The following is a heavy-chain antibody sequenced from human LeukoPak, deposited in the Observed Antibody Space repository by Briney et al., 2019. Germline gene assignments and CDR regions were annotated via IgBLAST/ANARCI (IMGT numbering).Heavy chain of an antibody. V-gene: IGHV4-59*01. Sequence: SETLSLTCAVYGGSFSGYYWSWIRQPPGKGLEWIGYIYYSGSTNYNPSLNSRVTISVDTSKNQFSLKLSSVTAADTAVYYCARAYSSSSWFDYWGQGTLVTVSS. CDR1: GGSFSGYY. CDR2: IYYSGST. D-gene: IGHD6-6*01. J-gene: IGHJ4*02. CDR3: ARAYSSSSWFDY.